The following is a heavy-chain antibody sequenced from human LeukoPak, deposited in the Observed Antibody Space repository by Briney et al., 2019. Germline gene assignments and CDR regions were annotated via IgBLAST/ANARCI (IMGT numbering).Heavy chain of an antibody. CDR3: TRDQTPYY. CDR2: IASETYGGTA. V-gene: IGHV3-49*04. Sequence: GSLRLSCTASGFTFGDYAMTWVRQAPGKGLEWVGFIASETYGGTAEYAASVKGRFTIPRDDSKSIAYLQMNSLKTEDTAVYYCTRDQTPYYWGQGTLVTVSS. CDR1: GFTFGDYA. J-gene: IGHJ4*02.